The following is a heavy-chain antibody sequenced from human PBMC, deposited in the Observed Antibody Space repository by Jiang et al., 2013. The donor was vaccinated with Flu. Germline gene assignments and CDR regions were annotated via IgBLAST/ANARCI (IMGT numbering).Heavy chain of an antibody. CDR3: ARFDRVLGGSGWYYFDY. Sequence: WIGWVRQMPGKGLEWMGIIYPGDSDTRYSPSFQGQVTISADKSISTAYLQWSSLKASDTAMYYCARFDRVLGGSGWYYFDYWGQGTLVTVSS. D-gene: IGHD6-19*01. CDR2: IYPGDSDT. CDR1: W. V-gene: IGHV5-51*01. J-gene: IGHJ4*02.